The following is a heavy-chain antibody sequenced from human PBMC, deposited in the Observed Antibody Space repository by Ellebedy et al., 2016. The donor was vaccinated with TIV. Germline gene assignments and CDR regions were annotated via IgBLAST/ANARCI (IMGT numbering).Heavy chain of an antibody. D-gene: IGHD1-1*01. CDR2: INPSGGST. J-gene: IGHJ4*02. Sequence: AASVKVSCKASGYTFTSYYMHWVRQAPGQGLEWMGIINPSGGSTSYPQKFQGRVTITADKSTSTAYMELSSLRSEDTAVYYCARGVIPTTGIQPNFDYWGQGTLVTVSS. CDR1: GYTFTSYY. CDR3: ARGVIPTTGIQPNFDY. V-gene: IGHV1-46*01.